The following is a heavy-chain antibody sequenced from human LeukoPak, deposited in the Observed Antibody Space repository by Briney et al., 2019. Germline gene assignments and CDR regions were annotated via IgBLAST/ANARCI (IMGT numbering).Heavy chain of an antibody. V-gene: IGHV1-8*01. D-gene: IGHD1-26*01. CDR3: ARGYSGSYWVDY. CDR1: GYTFTSYD. CDR2: MNPNSGNT. J-gene: IGHJ4*02. Sequence: ASVKVSCKASGYTFTSYDINWVRQATGQGLEWMGWMNPNSGNTGYAQKFQGRVTMTRNTSISTAYMELSSLRSEDTAVYYCARGYSGSYWVDYWGQGTLVTVSS.